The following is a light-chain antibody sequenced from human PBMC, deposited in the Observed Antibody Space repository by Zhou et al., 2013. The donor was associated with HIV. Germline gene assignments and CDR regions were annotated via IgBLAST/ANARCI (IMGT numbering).Light chain of an antibody. CDR3: QQYNTYSLT. CDR2: RAS. CDR1: QSVSLY. Sequence: DIQMTQSPSTLSASVGDRVTISCRASQSVSLYLAWYQQKPGKAPKLLIYRASNLKSGVSSRFSGSGSGTEFTLTIASLQPDDSATYYCQQYNTYSLTFGQGTKVEVK. J-gene: IGKJ1*01. V-gene: IGKV1-5*03.